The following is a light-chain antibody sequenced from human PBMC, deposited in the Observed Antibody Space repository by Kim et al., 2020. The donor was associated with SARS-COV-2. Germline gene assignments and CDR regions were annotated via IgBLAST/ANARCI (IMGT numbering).Light chain of an antibody. V-gene: IGKV3-15*01. CDR2: DAS. J-gene: IGKJ1*01. CDR1: QSISGN. Sequence: PGERATLACRASQSISGNLAWYQQKPGQAPRLLIYDASTGATDIPARFSGSGSGTEFTLTISSLQSEDFAVYYCQQYDNWPLTFGQGTKVDIK. CDR3: QQYDNWPLT.